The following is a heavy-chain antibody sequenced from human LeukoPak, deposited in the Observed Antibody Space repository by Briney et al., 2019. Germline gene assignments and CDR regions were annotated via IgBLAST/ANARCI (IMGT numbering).Heavy chain of an antibody. D-gene: IGHD6-13*01. CDR1: GFTFSSYA. V-gene: IGHV3-23*01. Sequence: PGGSLRLSCAASGFTFSSYAMSWVRQAPGKGLEWDSAISGSGGSTYYADSVKGRFTISRDNSKNTLYLQMNSLRAEDTAVYYCASHAAGYRIYYYYYYMDVWGKGTTVTVSS. J-gene: IGHJ6*03. CDR2: ISGSGGST. CDR3: ASHAAGYRIYYYYYYMDV.